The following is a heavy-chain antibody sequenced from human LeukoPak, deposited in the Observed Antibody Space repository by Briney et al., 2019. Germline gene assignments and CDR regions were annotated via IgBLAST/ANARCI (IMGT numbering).Heavy chain of an antibody. V-gene: IGHV4-39*01. CDR3: ASLFRDFWSGYVGNIDY. J-gene: IGHJ4*02. CDR2: IYYSGIT. Sequence: SETLSLXCTVSGGSISSSSYYWGWIRQPPGKGLEWIGSIYYSGITYYNPSLKSRVTISVDTSKNQFSLKLSSVTAADTAVYYCASLFRDFWSGYVGNIDYWGQGTLVTVSS. D-gene: IGHD3-3*01. CDR1: GGSISSSSYY.